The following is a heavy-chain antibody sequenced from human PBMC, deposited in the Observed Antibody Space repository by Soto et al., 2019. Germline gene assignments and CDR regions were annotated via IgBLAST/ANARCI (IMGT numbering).Heavy chain of an antibody. J-gene: IGHJ4*01. CDR3: AREANTSGYYQDY. CDR1: GFTFSSYG. V-gene: IGHV3-74*01. Sequence: GGSLRLSCPASGFTFSSYGMNWVRQAPGKGLVWVSCINGDGSSISYADSVKGRFTISRDNAKNTLYLQMNSLRAEDTAVFYCAREANTSGYYQDYWGHGTLVTVSS. D-gene: IGHD3-22*01. CDR2: INGDGSSI.